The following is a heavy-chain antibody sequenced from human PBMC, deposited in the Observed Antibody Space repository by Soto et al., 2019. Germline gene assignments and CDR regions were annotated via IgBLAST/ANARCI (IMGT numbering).Heavy chain of an antibody. Sequence: PPQTLSLTCAISGDSVSNNTASWNWIRQSPSRGLEWLGRTYFRSKWYNDYAVSVKSRIIINPDTSNNQFSLQLNSVTPEDTAVYFCAKGDNLGPKTGYAFDPWGQGIMVTVSS. CDR2: TYFRSKWYN. D-gene: IGHD5-12*01. V-gene: IGHV6-1*01. CDR3: AKGDNLGPKTGYAFDP. CDR1: GDSVSNNTAS. J-gene: IGHJ5*02.